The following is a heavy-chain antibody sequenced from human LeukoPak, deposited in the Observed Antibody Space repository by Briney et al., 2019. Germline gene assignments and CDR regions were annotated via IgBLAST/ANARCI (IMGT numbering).Heavy chain of an antibody. CDR1: GYTLTELS. D-gene: IGHD6-13*01. V-gene: IGHV1-24*01. CDR3: ATDQQAGYSSSWSTV. CDR2: FDPEDGGT. Sequence: ASVKVSCKVSGYTLTELSMHWVRQAPGKGLEWMGGFDPEDGGTIYAQKFQGRVTMTEDTSTDTAYMELSSLRSEDTAVYYCATDQQAGYSSSWSTVWGQGTTVTVSS. J-gene: IGHJ6*02.